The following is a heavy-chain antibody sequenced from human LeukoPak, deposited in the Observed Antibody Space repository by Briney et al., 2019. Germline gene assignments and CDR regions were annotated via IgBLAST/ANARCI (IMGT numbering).Heavy chain of an antibody. D-gene: IGHD5-18*01. CDR2: IYYSGST. CDR3: ARGRLGYSYGSHYYYYGMDV. Sequence: SETLSLTCTVSGGSISSSSYYWGWIRQPPGKGLEWIGSIYYSGSTYYNPSLKSRVTISVDTSKNQFSLKLSSVTAADTAVYYCARGRLGYSYGSHYYYYGMDVWGQGTTVTVSS. J-gene: IGHJ6*02. V-gene: IGHV4-39*01. CDR1: GGSISSSSYY.